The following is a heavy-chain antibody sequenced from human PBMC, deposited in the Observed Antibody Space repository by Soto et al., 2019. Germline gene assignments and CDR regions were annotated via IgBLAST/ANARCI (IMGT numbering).Heavy chain of an antibody. CDR1: GGSSRAYH. J-gene: IGHJ2*01. V-gene: IGHV4-34*01. CDR2: FSYSGSL. Sequence: SETLSLTCSVYGGSSRAYHWSWIRQSPGEGLEWIGEFSYSGSLNYNPSLKRRVAVSLDTSTDHFSLTMTSVTAADTGVYFCAGGPRYWSFALWGRGTLVTVSS. D-gene: IGHD1-20*01. CDR3: AGGPRYWSFAL.